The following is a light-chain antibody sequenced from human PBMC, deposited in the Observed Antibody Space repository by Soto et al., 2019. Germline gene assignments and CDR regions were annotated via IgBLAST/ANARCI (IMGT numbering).Light chain of an antibody. CDR2: DAS. Sequence: EIVLTQSPATLSLSPWERVTLSCRASQSVDNYLAWYQQKPGQAPRLLIYDASNRATGIPDRFSASGSGTDFTLTISRLEPEDFAVYYCQQYGSSPSITFGQGTRLEIK. CDR3: QQYGSSPSIT. J-gene: IGKJ5*01. CDR1: QSVDNY. V-gene: IGKV3-20*01.